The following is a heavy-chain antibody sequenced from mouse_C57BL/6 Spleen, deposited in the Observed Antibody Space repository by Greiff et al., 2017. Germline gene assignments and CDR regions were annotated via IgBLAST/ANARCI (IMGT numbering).Heavy chain of an antibody. D-gene: IGHD3-2*02. Sequence: QVQLQQPGAELVKPGASVKLSCKASGYTFTSYWLQWGKQRPGQGLEWIGEIDPSDSYTNYNQKFKGKATLTVDPSSSTAYMQFSSLTSEDAAVYYCAGSSSGYVTWFADWGQGTLVTVSA. CDR3: AGSSSGYVTWFAD. V-gene: IGHV1-50*01. CDR2: IDPSDSYT. CDR1: GYTFTSYW. J-gene: IGHJ3*01.